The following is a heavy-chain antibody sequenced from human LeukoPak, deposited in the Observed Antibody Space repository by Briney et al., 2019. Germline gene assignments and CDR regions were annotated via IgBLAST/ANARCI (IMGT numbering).Heavy chain of an antibody. CDR1: GYTFTNYY. CDR3: ARDATKVTAPFDL. V-gene: IGHV1-46*01. Sequence: ASVKVSCKASGYTFTNYYFHWVRQAPGQGLEWMGIINPTDYSTHYAQNFKDRVTMTWDTSTSTVYMELTSLRSDDTAVYFCARDATKVTAPFDLWGQGTLVSVSS. D-gene: IGHD4-17*01. CDR2: INPTDYST. J-gene: IGHJ4*02.